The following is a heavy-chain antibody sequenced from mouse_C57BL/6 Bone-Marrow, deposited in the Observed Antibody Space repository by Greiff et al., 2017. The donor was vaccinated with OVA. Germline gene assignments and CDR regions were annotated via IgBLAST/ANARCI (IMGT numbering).Heavy chain of an antibody. J-gene: IGHJ2*01. D-gene: IGHD2-4*01. V-gene: IGHV1-20*01. CDR3: ARSHDDYSFDY. CDR2: INPYNGDT. Sequence: VQLQPSGPELVKPGDSVKISCKASGYSFTGYFMNWVMQSHGQSLEWIGRINPYNGDTFYNQKFKGKATLTVDKSSSTAHMELRSLTSEDSAVYYYARSHDDYSFDYWGQGTTLTVSS. CDR1: GYSFTGYF.